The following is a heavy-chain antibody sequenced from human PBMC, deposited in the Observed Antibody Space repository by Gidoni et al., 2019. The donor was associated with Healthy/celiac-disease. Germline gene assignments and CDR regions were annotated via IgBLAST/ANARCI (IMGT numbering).Heavy chain of an antibody. CDR3: ARGMVRRVGRYSKPDVPMDV. D-gene: IGHD3-10*01. CDR1: GGSFSGYY. V-gene: IGHV4-34*01. CDR2: INHSGST. Sequence: QVQLQQWGAGLLKPSETLSLTCAVYGGSFSGYYWSWIRQPPGKGLEWIGEINHSGSTNYNPSLKSRVTISVDTSKNQFSLKLSSVTAADTAVYYCARGMVRRVGRYSKPDVPMDVWGQGTTVTVSS. J-gene: IGHJ6*02.